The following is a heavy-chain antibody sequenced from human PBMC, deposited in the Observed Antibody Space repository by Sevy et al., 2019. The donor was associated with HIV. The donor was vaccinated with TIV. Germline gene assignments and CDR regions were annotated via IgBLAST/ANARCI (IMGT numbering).Heavy chain of an antibody. V-gene: IGHV3-30-3*01. J-gene: IGHJ4*02. CDR3: AREASYGYDNEYYFDY. D-gene: IGHD5-18*01. CDR1: GFTSSSYA. Sequence: GGSLRLSCAASGFTSSSYAMHWVRQAPGKGLEWVAVISYDGSNKYYADSVKGRFTISRDNSKNTLYLQMNSLRAEDTAVYYCAREASYGYDNEYYFDYWGQGTLVTVSS. CDR2: ISYDGSNK.